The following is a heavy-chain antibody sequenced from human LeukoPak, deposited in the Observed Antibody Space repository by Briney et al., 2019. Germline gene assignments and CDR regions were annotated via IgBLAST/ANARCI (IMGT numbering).Heavy chain of an antibody. D-gene: IGHD6-19*01. J-gene: IGHJ3*02. CDR1: GDSVSSNSAA. CDR2: TYYRSKWYN. Sequence: SQTLSLTRAISGDSVSSNSAAWNWIRQSPSRGLEWLGRTYYRSKWYNGYAVSVKSRITINPDTSKNQFSLQLNSVTPEDTAVYYCARVVHWSDGSNGWYGAFDIWGQGTMVTVSS. V-gene: IGHV6-1*01. CDR3: ARVVHWSDGSNGWYGAFDI.